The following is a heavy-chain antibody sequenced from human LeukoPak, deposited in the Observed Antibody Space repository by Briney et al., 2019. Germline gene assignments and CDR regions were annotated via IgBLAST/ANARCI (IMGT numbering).Heavy chain of an antibody. V-gene: IGHV4-31*03. Sequence: SETLSLTCTVSGGSITSAGYYWGWIRQPPGEGLKLLGNIYYSGSTYYSPSLKSRLTISVDTSKNQFPLKLNSVTAADTAVYYCARGGGFTVTHYFDYWGQGILVTVSS. CDR1: GGSITSAGYY. J-gene: IGHJ4*02. CDR3: ARGGGFTVTHYFDY. CDR2: IYYSGST. D-gene: IGHD4-17*01.